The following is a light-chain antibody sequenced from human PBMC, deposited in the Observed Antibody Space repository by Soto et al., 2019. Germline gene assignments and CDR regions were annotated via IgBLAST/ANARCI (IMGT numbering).Light chain of an antibody. J-gene: IGLJ2*01. V-gene: IGLV6-57*02. CDR1: GGSIASNY. CDR3: QSSDIRNVV. CDR2: EDD. Sequence: NFMLTQPHYVSESPGKTVTISCTGSGGSIASNYVQWFQQRPGSAPTTVIYEDDQRPSGVPDRFSGSIDSSSNSASLTISGLKTEDEADYYCQSSDIRNVVFGGGTQLTVL.